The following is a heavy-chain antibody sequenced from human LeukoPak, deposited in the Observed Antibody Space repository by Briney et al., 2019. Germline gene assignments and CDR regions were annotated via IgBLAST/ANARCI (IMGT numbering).Heavy chain of an antibody. CDR3: TRDSGLTGYDLLDY. CDR2: IKNDGSEK. J-gene: IGHJ4*02. V-gene: IGHV3-7*01. Sequence: PGGSLRLSCAASGFPFSTYWITWVRQAPGQGLEWVANIKNDGSEKYYVDSVKGRFTISRDNAENSLLLQMNSLRVEDTAIYSCTRDSGLTGYDLLDYWGQGTLVTVSS. CDR1: GFPFSTYW. D-gene: IGHD5-12*01.